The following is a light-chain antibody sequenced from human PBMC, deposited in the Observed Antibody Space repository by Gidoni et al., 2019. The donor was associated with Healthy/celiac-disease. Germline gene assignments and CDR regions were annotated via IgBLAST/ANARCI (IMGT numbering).Light chain of an antibody. Sequence: EIVLTQSPATLSLSPGERATLSCRASQSVSSYLAWYQQKPGQAPRLLIYDASNRATGIPARFSGSGSGTDFTLTISSLEPEDFAVYYRQQSGGTYAFGPGTKVDIK. V-gene: IGKV3-11*01. CDR3: QQSGGTYA. CDR1: QSVSSY. J-gene: IGKJ3*01. CDR2: DAS.